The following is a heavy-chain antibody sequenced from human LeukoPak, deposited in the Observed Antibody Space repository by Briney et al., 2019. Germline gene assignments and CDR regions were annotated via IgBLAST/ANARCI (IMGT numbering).Heavy chain of an antibody. V-gene: IGHV3-9*01. CDR1: GFTFDDYA. CDR3: AKGLGYCSSTSCYSSVMDV. Sequence: GGSLRLCCAASGFTFDDYAMHWVRHAPGKGLEWVSGISWNSGSIGYADSVKGRFTISRDNAKNSLYLQMNSLRAEDTALYYCAKGLGYCSSTSCYSSVMDVWGKGTTVTVSS. CDR2: ISWNSGSI. D-gene: IGHD2-2*02. J-gene: IGHJ6*03.